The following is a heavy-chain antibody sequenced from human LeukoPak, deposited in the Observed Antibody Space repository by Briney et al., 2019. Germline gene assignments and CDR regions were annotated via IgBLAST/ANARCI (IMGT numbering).Heavy chain of an antibody. J-gene: IGHJ4*02. V-gene: IGHV3-53*01. CDR3: ARDLDNGYGSGAFDY. Sequence: GGSLRLSCAASGFTVSSNYMSWVRQAPGKGLEWVSVIYSGGSTYYADSVKGRFTISRDNSKNTLYLQMNSLRAEDTAVYYCARDLDNGYGSGAFDYWGQGTLVTVSS. CDR2: IYSGGST. CDR1: GFTVSSNY. D-gene: IGHD3-10*01.